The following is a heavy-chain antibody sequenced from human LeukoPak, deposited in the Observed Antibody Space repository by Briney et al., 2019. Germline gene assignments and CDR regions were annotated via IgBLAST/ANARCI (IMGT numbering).Heavy chain of an antibody. CDR2: TSNDGGTT. D-gene: IGHD5-18*01. CDR3: ARGRAYSRHWFHL. Sequence: PGGFLTLTCVVSGFTFSIYSIDWVRQAPGKGLEYVSATSNDGGTTYYVDSVKGRFTISRDNSKNTLYLQMGSLRVEDMAVYYCARGRAYSRHWFHLWGQSPVVSVSS. V-gene: IGHV3-64*02. J-gene: IGHJ1*01. CDR1: GFTFSIYS.